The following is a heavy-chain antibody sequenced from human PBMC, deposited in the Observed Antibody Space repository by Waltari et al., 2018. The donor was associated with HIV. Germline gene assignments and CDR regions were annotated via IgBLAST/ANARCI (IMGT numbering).Heavy chain of an antibody. CDR1: GYSFNGYY. Sequence: QLQLVQSGAEVKKPGASVKVSCRTSGYSFNGYYIHWVRQAPGQGLEWMGWINPDTGDTKYAQNFQGRVTMTRHTSINTAYMDLSSLRSDDTAVYYCARDTHWLAYLFDSWGQGTLVTVSS. CDR3: ARDTHWLAYLFDS. CDR2: INPDTGDT. V-gene: IGHV1-2*02. J-gene: IGHJ4*02. D-gene: IGHD6-19*01.